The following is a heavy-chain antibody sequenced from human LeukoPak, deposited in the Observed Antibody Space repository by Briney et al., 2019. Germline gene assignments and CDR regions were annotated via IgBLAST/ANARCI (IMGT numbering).Heavy chain of an antibody. J-gene: IGHJ4*02. CDR2: ISWNSGSI. V-gene: IGHV3-9*01. CDR1: GFTFDDYA. CDR3: TRRFDY. Sequence: HPGRSLRLSCAASGFTFDDYAMHWVRQAPGKGLEWVSGISWNSGSIGYADSVKGRFTISKDNAKNSLYLQMNSLRTEDTAVYYCTRRFDYWGQGTLVTVSS.